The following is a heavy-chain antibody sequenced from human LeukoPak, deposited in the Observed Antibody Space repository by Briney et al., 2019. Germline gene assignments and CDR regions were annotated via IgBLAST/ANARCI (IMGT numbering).Heavy chain of an antibody. V-gene: IGHV4-34*01. CDR3: ARACSSTSCNDY. J-gene: IGHJ4*02. CDR1: GGSFSGYY. Sequence: SETLSLTCAVYGGSFSGYYWSWIRQPPGKGLEWIGEINHSGSTNYNPSLKSRVTISVDTSKNQFSLKLSSVTAADTAVYYCARACSSTSCNDYWGQGTLVTVSS. D-gene: IGHD2-2*01. CDR2: INHSGST.